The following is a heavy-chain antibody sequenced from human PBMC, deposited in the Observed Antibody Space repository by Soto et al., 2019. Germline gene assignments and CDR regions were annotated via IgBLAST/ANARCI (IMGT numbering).Heavy chain of an antibody. CDR2: ISAYNDYT. CDR1: GYTFNKYG. Sequence: QAQLVQSGGEVKRPGASVKVSCKASGYTFNKYGFNWVRQAPGQGLEWMGRISAYNDYTNFAQKFQGRVTLTTDASTNTAYMELKILRSDDTAIYYCARGRGVVVPAGTPDAFDVWRQGTMVTVSS. V-gene: IGHV1-18*01. D-gene: IGHD6-13*01. J-gene: IGHJ3*01. CDR3: ARGRGVVVPAGTPDAFDV.